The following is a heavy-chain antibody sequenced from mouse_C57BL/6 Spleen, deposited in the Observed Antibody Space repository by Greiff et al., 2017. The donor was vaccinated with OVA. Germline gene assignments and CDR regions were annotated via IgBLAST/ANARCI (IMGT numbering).Heavy chain of an antibody. V-gene: IGHV1-53*01. CDR3: ARGGYDYDGGNFDV. CDR1: GYTFTSYW. Sequence: VQLQQPGTELVKPGASVKLSCKASGYTFTSYWMHWVKQRPGQGLEWIGKINPGNGGTNYNEKFKSKATLTVDKSSSTAYMQLSSLTSEDSAVYYCARGGYDYDGGNFDVWGTGTTVTVSS. D-gene: IGHD2-4*01. J-gene: IGHJ1*03. CDR2: INPGNGGT.